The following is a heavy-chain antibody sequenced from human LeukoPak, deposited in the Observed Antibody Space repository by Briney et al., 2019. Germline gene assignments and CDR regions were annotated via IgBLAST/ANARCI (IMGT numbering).Heavy chain of an antibody. D-gene: IGHD5-12*01. Sequence: GGSLRLSCAASGFTFSDFYTSWIRQAPGKGLEWVSYITSAGRAIYYADSVQGRFTISRDNARNSLYLQMNGLRAEDTAVYYCASDIVATSGDFWGRGTLVAVSS. J-gene: IGHJ4*02. CDR3: ASDIVATSGDF. CDR2: ITSAGRAI. CDR1: GFTFSDFY. V-gene: IGHV3-11*01.